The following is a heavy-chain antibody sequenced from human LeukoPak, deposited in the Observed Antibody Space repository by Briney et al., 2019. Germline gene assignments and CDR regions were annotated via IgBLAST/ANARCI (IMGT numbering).Heavy chain of an antibody. J-gene: IGHJ4*02. Sequence: ASVKVSCKASGYTFTCYYMHWVRQAPGQGLEWMGWINPNSGGTNYAQKFQGRVTMTRDTSISTAYMELSRLRSDDTAVYYCAREYYGSGSYYNDWGQGTLVTVSS. D-gene: IGHD3-10*01. CDR1: GYTFTCYY. CDR3: AREYYGSGSYYND. V-gene: IGHV1-2*02. CDR2: INPNSGGT.